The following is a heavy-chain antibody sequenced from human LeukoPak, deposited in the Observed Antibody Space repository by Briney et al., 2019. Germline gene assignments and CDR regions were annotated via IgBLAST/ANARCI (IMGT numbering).Heavy chain of an antibody. V-gene: IGHV3-23*01. D-gene: IGHD3-3*01. CDR2: TSGSGGST. CDR3: AKDSEYYDFWSGNDAPFDY. J-gene: IGHJ4*02. CDR1: GFTFSSYA. Sequence: PWGSLLLSCAASGFTFSSYAMSWVRQAPGKGLEWVSATSGSGGSTYYADSVKGRFTISRDNSKNTLYLQMNSLRAEDTAVYYCAKDSEYYDFWSGNDAPFDYWGQGTLVTVSS.